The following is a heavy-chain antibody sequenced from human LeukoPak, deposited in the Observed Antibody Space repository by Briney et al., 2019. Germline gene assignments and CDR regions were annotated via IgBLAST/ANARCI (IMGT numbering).Heavy chain of an antibody. J-gene: IGHJ5*02. CDR3: ARHRRGRDSEVNWFDP. V-gene: IGHV4-59*08. D-gene: IGHD2-15*01. CDR1: CGSISSYY. CDR2: IFYSGST. Sequence: SETLSLTYSVSCGSISSYYWSWMRQPPGKGLDVIGYIFYSGSTNYNPSLKGRVTISVDTFKIQFSLELSSVTAADTAVYYCARHRRGRDSEVNWFDPWGQGTLVTVSS.